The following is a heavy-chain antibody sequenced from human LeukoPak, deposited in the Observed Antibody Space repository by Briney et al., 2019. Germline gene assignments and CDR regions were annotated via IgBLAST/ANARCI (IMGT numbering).Heavy chain of an antibody. J-gene: IGHJ4*02. CDR1: SYTFIRYG. CDR3: ASRDGPQGAFDF. Sequence: ASVKVSCKASSYTFIRYGISWVRQAPGQGLEWMGWISAYNGNTNYAQKFQGRVAMTTDTSTSTAYMELRSLRSDDTAVYYCASRDGPQGAFDFWGQGTLVTVSS. D-gene: IGHD5-24*01. V-gene: IGHV1-18*01. CDR2: ISAYNGNT.